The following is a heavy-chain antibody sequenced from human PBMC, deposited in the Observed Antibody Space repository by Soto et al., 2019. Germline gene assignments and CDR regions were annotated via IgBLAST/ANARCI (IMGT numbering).Heavy chain of an antibody. J-gene: IGHJ3*02. CDR2: IYYSGST. V-gene: IGHV4-39*01. D-gene: IGHD3-16*01. CDR3: ASPTLGAFDI. Sequence: LSLTCTVSGGSISSSNYYWGWTRQPPGKGLEWIGSIYYSGSTSYNSSLKSRVTISVDTSKNQFSLRLRSVTAADTAVYYCASPTLGAFDIWGQGTMVTVSS. CDR1: GGSISSSNYY.